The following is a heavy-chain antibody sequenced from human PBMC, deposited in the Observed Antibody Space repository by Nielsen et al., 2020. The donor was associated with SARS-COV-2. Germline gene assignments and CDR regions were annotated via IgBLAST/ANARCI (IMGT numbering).Heavy chain of an antibody. CDR1: GFTFSSYG. V-gene: IGHV3-33*01. CDR3: AREGGYGAFDI. D-gene: IGHD5-12*01. Sequence: GESLKISCAASGFTFSSYGMHWVRQAPGKGLEWVAVIWYDGSNKYYADSVKGRFTISRDNSKNTLYLQMNSLRAEDTAVYYCAREGGYGAFDIWGQGTMVTVSS. CDR2: IWYDGSNK. J-gene: IGHJ3*02.